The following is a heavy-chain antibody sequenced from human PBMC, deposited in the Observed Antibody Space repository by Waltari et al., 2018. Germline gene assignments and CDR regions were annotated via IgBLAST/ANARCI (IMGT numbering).Heavy chain of an antibody. Sequence: QVQLVQSGAEVKKPGSSVKVSCKASGGTFSSSASSWVRQAPGQGLEWMGGVIPSLGTGNYAQKVQGGVAITADASTSTAYMELSSLSSEDTAVYYCARAFYSSGWYASFDYWGQGTLVTVSS. D-gene: IGHD6-19*01. J-gene: IGHJ4*02. V-gene: IGHV1-69*01. CDR3: ARAFYSSGWYASFDY. CDR2: VIPSLGTG. CDR1: GGTFSSSA.